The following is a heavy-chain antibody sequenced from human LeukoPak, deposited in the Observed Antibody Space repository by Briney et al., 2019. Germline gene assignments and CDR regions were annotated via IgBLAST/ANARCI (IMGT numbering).Heavy chain of an antibody. Sequence: ASETLSLTCTVSGGSISSYYWSWIRQPPGKRLEWIGYIHYSGSTSYNPSLKSRVTISVDTSKNQISLKLSSVTAADTAVYYCARDLGVMVRAFDIWGQGTMVTVSS. J-gene: IGHJ3*02. D-gene: IGHD5-18*01. V-gene: IGHV4-59*01. CDR3: ARDLGVMVRAFDI. CDR2: IHYSGST. CDR1: GGSISSYY.